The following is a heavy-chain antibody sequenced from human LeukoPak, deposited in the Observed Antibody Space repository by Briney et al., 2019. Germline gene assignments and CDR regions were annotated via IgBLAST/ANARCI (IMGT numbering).Heavy chain of an antibody. CDR3: ASGVGATARSAEYFQH. J-gene: IGHJ1*01. CDR1: GGSFSGYY. V-gene: IGHV4-34*01. CDR2: INHSGST. D-gene: IGHD1-26*01. Sequence: PSETLSLTCAVYGGSFSGYYWSWIRQPPGKGLEWIGEINHSGSTNYNPSLKSRVTISVDTSKNQFSLKLSSVTAADTAVYYCASGVGATARSAEYFQHWGQGTLVTVSS.